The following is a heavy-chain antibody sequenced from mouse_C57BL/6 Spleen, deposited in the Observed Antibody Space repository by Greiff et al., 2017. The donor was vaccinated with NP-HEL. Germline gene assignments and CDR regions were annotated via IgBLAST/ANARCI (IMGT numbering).Heavy chain of an antibody. CDR1: GFTFSNYW. V-gene: IGHV6-3*01. Sequence: EVKVEESGGGLVQPGGSMKLSCVASGFTFSNYWMNWVRQSPEKGLEWVAQIRLKSDNYATHYAESVKGRFTISRDESKSSVYLQMNNLRAEDTGIYYCTGGLRRYFDVWGTGTTVTVSS. D-gene: IGHD2-4*01. CDR3: TGGLRRYFDV. CDR2: IRLKSDNYAT. J-gene: IGHJ1*03.